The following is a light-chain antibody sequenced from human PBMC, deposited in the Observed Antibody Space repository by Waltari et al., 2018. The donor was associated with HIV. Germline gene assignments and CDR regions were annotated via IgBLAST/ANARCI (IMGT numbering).Light chain of an antibody. CDR2: EVS. J-gene: IGLJ2*01. Sequence: QSALTQPASVSGSPGQSITISCTGTSSDVGGYNYVSWYQHHPGKAPKLMISEVSNRPSGVSNRFSGSKSGNTASLTISGLQADDEADYYCSSYSSSITLYVVFGGGTKLTVL. CDR3: SSYSSSITLYVV. V-gene: IGLV2-14*01. CDR1: SSDVGGYNY.